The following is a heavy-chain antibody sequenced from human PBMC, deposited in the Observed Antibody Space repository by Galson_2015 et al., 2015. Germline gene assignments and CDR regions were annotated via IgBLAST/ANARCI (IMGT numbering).Heavy chain of an antibody. D-gene: IGHD1-26*01. V-gene: IGHV3-15*01. CDR3: TTDIRPDDTTAFDI. J-gene: IGHJ3*02. Sequence: SLRLSCAASGFTFSNAWMSWVRQAPGKGLEWVGRIKSKTDGGTTDYSAPVKVRFTISRDDSRNTLYLQMSSLKTEDTAVYYCTTDIRPDDTTAFDIWGQGTMVTVSS. CDR1: GFTFSNAW. CDR2: IKSKTDGGTT.